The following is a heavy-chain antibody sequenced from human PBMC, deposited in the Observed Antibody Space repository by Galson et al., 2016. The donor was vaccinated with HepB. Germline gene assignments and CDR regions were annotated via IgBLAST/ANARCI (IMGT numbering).Heavy chain of an antibody. CDR1: GDSISSNKW. CDR3: AKNFDY. Sequence: SETLSLTCAVSGDSISSNKWWSWVRQPPGKGLEWIAEIHHSGIINYNPSLKSRVTISIDKSKNQLSRILTSVTAADTAIYSCAKNFDYWGQGVLVTVSS. V-gene: IGHV4-4*02. J-gene: IGHJ4*02. CDR2: IHHSGII.